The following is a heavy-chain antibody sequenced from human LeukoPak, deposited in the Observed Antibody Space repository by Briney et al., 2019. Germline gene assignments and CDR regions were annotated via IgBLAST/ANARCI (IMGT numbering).Heavy chain of an antibody. Sequence: GGSLRLSCAASGFTFSSYAMHWVRQAPGKGLEWVAVISYDGSNKYYADSVKGRFTISRDNSKNTLYLQMNSLRPEDTAVYYCAKVRVGTAHFDYWGQGTLVTVSS. V-gene: IGHV3-30-3*01. J-gene: IGHJ4*02. CDR1: GFTFSSYA. CDR2: ISYDGSNK. CDR3: AKVRVGTAHFDY. D-gene: IGHD2-15*01.